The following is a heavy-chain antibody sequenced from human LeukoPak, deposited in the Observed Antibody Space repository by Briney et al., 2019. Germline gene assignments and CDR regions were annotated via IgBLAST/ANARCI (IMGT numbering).Heavy chain of an antibody. Sequence: SETLSLTCTVSGGSISSYYWSWIRQPPGKGLEWIGYIYYSGSTNYNPSLKSRVTISVDTSKDQFSLKLSSVTAADTAVYYCARGRMATGRAFDIWGQGTMVTVSS. D-gene: IGHD5-24*01. CDR1: GGSISSYY. J-gene: IGHJ3*02. V-gene: IGHV4-59*12. CDR3: ARGRMATGRAFDI. CDR2: IYYSGST.